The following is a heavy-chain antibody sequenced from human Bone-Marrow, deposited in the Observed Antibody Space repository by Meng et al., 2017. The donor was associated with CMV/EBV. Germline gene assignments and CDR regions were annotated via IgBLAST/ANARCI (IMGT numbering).Heavy chain of an antibody. CDR3: ARGEG. CDR1: GFTFSSYA. V-gene: IGHV3-30*04. J-gene: IGHJ4*02. CDR2: ISYDGSNK. Sequence: GGSLRLSCAASGFTFSSYAMHWVRQAPGKGLEWVAVISYDGSNKYYADSVKGRFTISRDNAKNSLYLQMNSLRAEDTAVYYCARGEGWGQGTLVTVSS.